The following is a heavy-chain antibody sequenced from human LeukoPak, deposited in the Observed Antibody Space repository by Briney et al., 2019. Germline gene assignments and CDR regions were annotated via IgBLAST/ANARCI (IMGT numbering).Heavy chain of an antibody. CDR2: INPNSGGT. D-gene: IGHD6-13*01. Sequence: ASVKVSCKASGYTFTGYYMHWVRQAPGQGLEWLGWINPNSGGTNYAQKFQGRVTMTRDTSISTAYMELSRLRSDDTAVYYCARGGYSNYYYYGMDVWGQGTTVTVSS. J-gene: IGHJ6*02. V-gene: IGHV1-2*02. CDR3: ARGGYSNYYYYGMDV. CDR1: GYTFTGYY.